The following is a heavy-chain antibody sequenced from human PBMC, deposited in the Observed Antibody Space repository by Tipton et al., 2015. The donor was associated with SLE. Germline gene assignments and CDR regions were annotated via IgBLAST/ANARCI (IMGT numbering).Heavy chain of an antibody. CDR2: INHSGST. Sequence: TLSLTCAVYGGSFSGYYWSGIRQPPGKGLEWIGEINHSGSTNYDPSLKSRVTISVDTSKNQFSLKLSSVTAADTAVYYCARGKVYYYDSSDILDYWGQGTLVTVSS. J-gene: IGHJ4*02. CDR1: GGSFSGYY. CDR3: ARGKVYYYDSSDILDY. D-gene: IGHD3-22*01. V-gene: IGHV4-34*09.